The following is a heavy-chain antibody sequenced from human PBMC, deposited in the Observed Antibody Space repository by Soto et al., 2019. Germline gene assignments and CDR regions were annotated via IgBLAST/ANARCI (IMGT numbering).Heavy chain of an antibody. CDR1: GGSISDGAYY. V-gene: IGHV4-30-4*01. CDR2: IYDSGNT. D-gene: IGHD5-12*01. CDR3: ASGLSGDKVDQ. Sequence: QVQPQESGPGLVKPSQTLSLTCTVSGGSISDGAYYWSWIRQPPGKGLAWIGHIYDSGNTYNNPSLKSRLTISVDTSKNHFSLNLHSVTAADTAVYYWASGLSGDKVDQWGQGTLVTVSS. J-gene: IGHJ4*02.